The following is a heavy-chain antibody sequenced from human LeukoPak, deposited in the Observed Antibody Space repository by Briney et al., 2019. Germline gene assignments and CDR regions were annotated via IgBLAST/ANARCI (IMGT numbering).Heavy chain of an antibody. CDR3: ARDFELSH. Sequence: GSLRLSCAASGFTFSSYGMHWVRQAPGKGLEWVALIWYDGSSKHYADSVRGRFTISRDNSKNTLYLQMNSLRAEDTAVYYCARDFELSHWGQGTLVTVSS. D-gene: IGHD3-16*02. CDR2: IWYDGSSK. J-gene: IGHJ4*02. V-gene: IGHV3-33*01. CDR1: GFTFSSYG.